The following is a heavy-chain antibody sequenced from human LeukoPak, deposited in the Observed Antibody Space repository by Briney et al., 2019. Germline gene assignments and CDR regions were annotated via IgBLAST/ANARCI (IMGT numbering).Heavy chain of an antibody. CDR1: GYTFTDSY. Sequence: ASVKVSCKASGYTFTDSYIHWVRQAPGQGLEWMGRINPNSGGTNYAQKFQGRVTMTRDTSISTAYMELSRLRSDDTAVYYCASLGDWWAFDIWGQGTMVTVSS. V-gene: IGHV1-2*06. D-gene: IGHD2-8*02. J-gene: IGHJ3*02. CDR2: INPNSGGT. CDR3: ASLGDWWAFDI.